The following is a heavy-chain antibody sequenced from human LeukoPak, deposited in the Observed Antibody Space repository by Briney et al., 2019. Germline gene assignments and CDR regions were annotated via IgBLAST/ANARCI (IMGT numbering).Heavy chain of an antibody. J-gene: IGHJ5*02. D-gene: IGHD1-26*01. Sequence: SETLSLTCTVSGGSISSYYWSWIRQPAGKGLEWIGRIYTSGSTNYNPSLKSRVTMSVDTSKNQFSLKLSSVTAADTAVYYCAKDYSGSYSNWFDPWGQGTLVTVSS. CDR2: IYTSGST. CDR1: GGSISSYY. CDR3: AKDYSGSYSNWFDP. V-gene: IGHV4-4*07.